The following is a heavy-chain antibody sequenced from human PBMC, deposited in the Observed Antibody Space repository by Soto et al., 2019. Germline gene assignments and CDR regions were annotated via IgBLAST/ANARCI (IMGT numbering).Heavy chain of an antibody. J-gene: IGHJ4*02. CDR1: GGSISSGNW. CDR2: ISHSGNT. D-gene: IGHD5-18*01. CDR3: ASHRGNTYGPYDY. V-gene: IGHV4-4*02. Sequence: SETLSLTCAVSGGSISSGNWWSWVRPSPRKGLEWIGEISHSGNTNHNPSLKSRVTISIDKSKNQFSLKLTSVTAADTAVYYCASHRGNTYGPYDYWGQGTLVTVSS.